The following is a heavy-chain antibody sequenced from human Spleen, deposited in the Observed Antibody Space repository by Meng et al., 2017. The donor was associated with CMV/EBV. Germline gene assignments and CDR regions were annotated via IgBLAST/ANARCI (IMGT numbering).Heavy chain of an antibody. CDR3: AKGQPSTERYGAFDI. CDR2: ISWNSGSI. V-gene: IGHV3-9*01. J-gene: IGHJ3*02. CDR1: GFTFDDYA. D-gene: IGHD3-9*01. Sequence: SLKISCAASGFTFDDYAMHWVRQAPGKGLEWVSGISWNSGSIGYADSVKGRFTISRDNSKNTLYLQMNSLRAEDTAVYYCAKGQPSTERYGAFDIWGQGTMVTVSS.